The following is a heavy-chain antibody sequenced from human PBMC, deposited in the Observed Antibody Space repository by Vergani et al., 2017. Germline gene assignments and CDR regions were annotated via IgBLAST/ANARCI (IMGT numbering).Heavy chain of an antibody. CDR1: GFTFDDYA. J-gene: IGHJ4*02. D-gene: IGHD6-13*01. CDR3: AKGTGSWYVDPNY. CDR2: ISGSGGST. V-gene: IGHV3-23*04. Sequence: EVQLVESGGGLVQPGRSLRLSCAASGFTFDDYAMHWVRQAPGKGLEWVSGISGSGGSTYYADSVKGRFTISRDNSKNTLYLQMNSLRAEDTAVYYCAKGTGSWYVDPNYWGQGTLVTVSS.